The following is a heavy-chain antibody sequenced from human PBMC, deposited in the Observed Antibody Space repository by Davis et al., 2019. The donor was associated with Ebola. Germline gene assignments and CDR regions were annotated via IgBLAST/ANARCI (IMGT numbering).Heavy chain of an antibody. CDR3: ARGHNYAHEY. CDR2: VILKSGAT. V-gene: IGHV1-2*06. CDR1: GYTFTDYN. J-gene: IGHJ4*02. Sequence: ASVKVSCKASGYTFTDYNIHWMRQAPGQGREWLGRVILKSGATNYAQKFQGRVTMTRDTSISTVYMELSSLRYDDTADYYCARGHNYAHEYWGQGTLVTVSS. D-gene: IGHD4-11*01.